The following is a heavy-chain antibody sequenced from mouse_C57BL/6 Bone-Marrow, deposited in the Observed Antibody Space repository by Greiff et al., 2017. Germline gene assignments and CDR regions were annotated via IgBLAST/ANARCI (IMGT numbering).Heavy chain of an antibody. Sequence: EVQLQQSGAELARPGASVKLSCKASGYTFTSYWMHWVKQRPGQGLEWIGAIYPGNSDTSYNQKFKGKAKLTAVTSASTAYMELSSLTNEDSAVYYCTRSNGPYYFDYWGQGTTLTVSS. CDR1: GYTFTSYW. J-gene: IGHJ2*01. CDR2: IYPGNSDT. V-gene: IGHV1-5*01. CDR3: TRSNGPYYFDY. D-gene: IGHD3-1*01.